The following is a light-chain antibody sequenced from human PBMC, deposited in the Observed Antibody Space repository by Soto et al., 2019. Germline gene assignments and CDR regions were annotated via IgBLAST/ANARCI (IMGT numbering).Light chain of an antibody. CDR3: HQTAANPWT. J-gene: IGKJ1*01. CDR1: QNIGVY. Sequence: DIQMTQSPSSLSASVGDRVTITCRASQNIGVYLNWYQKKPGKAPKLLIYAASSLHSGVPSTFSGSGSGTDFALTISSLQPEDFATYYCHQTAANPWTFAQGTKVDIK. V-gene: IGKV1-39*01. CDR2: AAS.